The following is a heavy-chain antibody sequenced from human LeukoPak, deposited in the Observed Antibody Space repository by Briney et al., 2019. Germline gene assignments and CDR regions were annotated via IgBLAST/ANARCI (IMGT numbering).Heavy chain of an antibody. D-gene: IGHD3/OR15-3a*01. V-gene: IGHV3-23*01. J-gene: IGHJ5*02. CDR3: AKCWAYNDFIFDH. CDR1: GFTFSNYA. CDR2: INGDGRAT. Sequence: GGSLRLSCAASGFTFSNYAMNWVRPAPGKGLDWVALINGDGRATYYADSVRGRLTISRDNYKNTLYLQTDTLRAEDTAVFYCAKCWAYNDFIFDHWGRGTLVTVSS.